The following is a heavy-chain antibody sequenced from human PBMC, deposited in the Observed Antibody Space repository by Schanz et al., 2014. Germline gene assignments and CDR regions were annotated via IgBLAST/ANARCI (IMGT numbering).Heavy chain of an antibody. CDR3: AKSQGSSFDS. V-gene: IGHV3-48*01. CDR2: ITYNGGTI. CDR1: GITFSSHS. Sequence: EMQLLESGGGLIQPGGSLRLSCAASGITFSSHSFNWVRQAPGKGLEWISYITYNGGTIYYADSVKGRFTISRDNSKNTLYLQMNSLRPEDTAVYYCAKSQGSSFDSWGQGTLVTVSS. J-gene: IGHJ4*02. D-gene: IGHD6-13*01.